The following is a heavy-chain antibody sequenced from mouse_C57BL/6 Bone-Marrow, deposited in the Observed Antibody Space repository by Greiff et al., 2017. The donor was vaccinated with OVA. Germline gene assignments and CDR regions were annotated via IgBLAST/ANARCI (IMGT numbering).Heavy chain of an antibody. CDR2: ISSGGSYT. CDR1: GFTFSSYG. J-gene: IGHJ2*01. Sequence: DVKLVESGGDLVKPGGSLKLSCAASGFTFSSYGMSWVRQTPDKRLEWVATISSGGSYTYYPDSVKGRFTISRDNAKNTLYLQMSSLKSEDTAMYYCARQEAYGPFDYWGQGTTLTVSS. V-gene: IGHV5-6*02. D-gene: IGHD1-1*02. CDR3: ARQEAYGPFDY.